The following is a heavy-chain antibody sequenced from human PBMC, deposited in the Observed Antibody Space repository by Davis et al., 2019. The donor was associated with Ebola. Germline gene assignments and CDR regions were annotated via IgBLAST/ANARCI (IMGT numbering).Heavy chain of an antibody. Sequence: PGGSLRLSCVASGFTFSNYWMTWVRQAPGKGLEWVANIKQDGSAKPYVGSVKGRFTISRDNTKNSLYLQMDSLRAEDTAVYYCTRHINWAFDYWGQGTLVTVSS. V-gene: IGHV3-7*01. CDR1: GFTFSNYW. CDR2: IKQDGSAK. CDR3: TRHINWAFDY. J-gene: IGHJ4*02. D-gene: IGHD1-1*01.